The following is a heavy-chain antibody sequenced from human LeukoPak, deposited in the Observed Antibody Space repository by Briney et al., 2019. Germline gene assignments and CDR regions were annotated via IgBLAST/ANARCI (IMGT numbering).Heavy chain of an antibody. J-gene: IGHJ4*02. D-gene: IGHD3-3*01. CDR1: GYNFVGYY. V-gene: IGHV1-2*06. CDR2: INPRDGET. CDR3: GRDWELRFHQGGLHY. Sequence: ASVKVSCKASGYNFVGYYIHWVRQAPGQGLEWMGRINPRDGETNFAQKFQGRVTMTSDTSISTAYMELSGLRSDDTAVYYCGRDWELRFHQGGLHYWGQGALVTVSS.